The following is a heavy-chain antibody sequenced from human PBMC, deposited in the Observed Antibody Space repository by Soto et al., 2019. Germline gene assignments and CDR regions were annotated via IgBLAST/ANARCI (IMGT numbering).Heavy chain of an antibody. CDR2: VSSDGSRT. Sequence: QVQLVESGGGLVQPGRSLRLSCAASGFTFSTYSMHWVRQAPGKGLEWVAVVSSDGSRTYYADSVKGRFTISRDNSKNTLFMQMNSLRAEDTAVYYCARDVWHCGSNSCYFYGMDVWGQGTTVTVSS. CDR1: GFTFSTYS. D-gene: IGHD2-2*01. J-gene: IGHJ6*02. CDR3: ARDVWHCGSNSCYFYGMDV. V-gene: IGHV3-30-3*01.